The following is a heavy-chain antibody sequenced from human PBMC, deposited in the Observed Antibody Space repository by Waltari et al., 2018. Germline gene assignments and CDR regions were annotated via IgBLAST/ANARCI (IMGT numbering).Heavy chain of an antibody. CDR3: ARDPHYSNFDY. V-gene: IGHV3-7*01. CDR2: RKGDGSQK. Sequence: EVHLVESGGGLVQPGGSLRLSCAASGFTFSTYWMTWVRQAPGRGLEWWVNRKGDGSQKNYVDSVKGRFTISRDTANNSLYLQMNSLRAEDTAVYYCARDPHYSNFDYWGQGTLVTVSS. J-gene: IGHJ4*02. CDR1: GFTFSTYW. D-gene: IGHD4-4*01.